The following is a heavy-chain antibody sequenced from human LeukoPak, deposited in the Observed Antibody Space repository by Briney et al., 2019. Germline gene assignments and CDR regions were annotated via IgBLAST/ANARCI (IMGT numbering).Heavy chain of an antibody. CDR2: IYYSGST. J-gene: IGHJ4*02. CDR1: GGSISSYY. V-gene: IGHV4-59*08. Sequence: SETLSLTCTVSGGSISSYYWSWIRQPPGKGLEWIGYIYYSGSTNYNPSLKSRVTISVDTSKNQFSLKLSSVTAADTAVYYCARHSRNWNPARVGLDYWGQGTLVTVSS. D-gene: IGHD1-1*01. CDR3: ARHSRNWNPARVGLDY.